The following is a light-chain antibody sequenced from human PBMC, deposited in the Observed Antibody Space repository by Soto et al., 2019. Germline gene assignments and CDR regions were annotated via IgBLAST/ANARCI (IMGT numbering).Light chain of an antibody. Sequence: QSVLTQPASVSGSPGQSITISCTVTTSDVGRYNLVSWYQQHPDKAPKLLIYENNKRPSGVSNRFSGSKSGNTASLTISGLQAEDETDYYCCSYAGSGTYVFGSGTKVTVL. J-gene: IGLJ1*01. CDR3: CSYAGSGTYV. CDR2: ENN. CDR1: TSDVGRYNL. V-gene: IGLV2-23*01.